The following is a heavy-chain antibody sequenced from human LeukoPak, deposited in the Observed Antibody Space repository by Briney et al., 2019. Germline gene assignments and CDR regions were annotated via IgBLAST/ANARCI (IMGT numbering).Heavy chain of an antibody. CDR2: IYTSGST. D-gene: IGHD1-26*01. CDR3: ARENSGSYREFDY. V-gene: IGHV4-4*07. Sequence: SETLSLTCAVSGGSISSYYWSWLRQPAGKGLEWIGRIYTSGSTNYNASLKSRVSMSVDMSKNQFSLKLSSVTAADTAVFYCARENSGSYREFDYWGQGTLVTVSS. CDR1: GGSISSYY. J-gene: IGHJ4*02.